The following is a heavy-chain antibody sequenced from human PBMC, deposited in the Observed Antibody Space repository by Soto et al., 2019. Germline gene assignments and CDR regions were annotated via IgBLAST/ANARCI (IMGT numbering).Heavy chain of an antibody. CDR1: GFTFSSYG. J-gene: IGHJ6*02. CDR3: AKDVVVGATAGLGDYYYYYGMDV. D-gene: IGHD1-26*01. V-gene: IGHV3-30*18. Sequence: QVQLVESGGGVVQPGRSLRLSCAASGFTFSSYGMHWVRQAPGKGLEWVAAISCDGSNKYYAESVKGRFTISRDNSKNSLCLQMNSLRAEDRAVYYCAKDVVVGATAGLGDYYYYYGMDVWGQGATVTVAS. CDR2: ISCDGSNK.